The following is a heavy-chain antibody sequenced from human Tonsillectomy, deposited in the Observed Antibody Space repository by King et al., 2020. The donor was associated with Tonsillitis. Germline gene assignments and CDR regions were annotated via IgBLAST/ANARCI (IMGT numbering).Heavy chain of an antibody. J-gene: IGHJ4*02. CDR1: VFSFDDYA. D-gene: IGHD3-22*01. CDR3: TKDPDYYDSSTS. V-gene: IGHV3-9*01. CDR2: ISWNSGTI. Sequence: VQLVESGGALVQPGRSLRLSCAASVFSFDDYAMHCVRQAPGKGLEWVSGISWNSGTIGYADSVKGRFTISRDNAKNFLYLQMNSLRAEDTALYYCTKDPDYYDSSTSWGQGTLVTVSS.